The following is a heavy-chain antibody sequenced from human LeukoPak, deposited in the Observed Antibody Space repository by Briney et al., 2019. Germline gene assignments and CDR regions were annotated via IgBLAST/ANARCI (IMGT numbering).Heavy chain of an antibody. CDR3: AKDHAEIVVLPSAHIGS. CDR1: GFTFSSFG. CDR2: IPYDGSYK. Sequence: PGGSLRLSCAASGFTFSSFGRDWVRQAPGKGLEWLAVIPYDGSYKFYADSVKGRVTISRDDSKSTLYLQMNSLRADDTAVYFCAKDHAEIVVLPSAHIGSWGQGTLVTVSS. D-gene: IGHD2-2*01. J-gene: IGHJ4*02. V-gene: IGHV3-30*18.